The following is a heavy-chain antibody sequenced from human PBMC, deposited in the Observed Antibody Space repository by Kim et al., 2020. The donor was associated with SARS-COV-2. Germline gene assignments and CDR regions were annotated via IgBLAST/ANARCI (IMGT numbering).Heavy chain of an antibody. CDR3: ARHPSRSTTSAKKTFDP. J-gene: IGHJ5*02. V-gene: IGHV4-39*01. Sequence: SETLSLTCTVSGGSITSSSYYWDWIRQPPGKGLEWIGSIYHSGITHYNPSLKSRVTISVDTSKNQFSLNLNSVTAADTAVYYCARHPSRSTTSAKKTFDPWGQRPLVTVSS. CDR2: IYHSGIT. CDR1: GGSITSSSYY. D-gene: IGHD2-2*01.